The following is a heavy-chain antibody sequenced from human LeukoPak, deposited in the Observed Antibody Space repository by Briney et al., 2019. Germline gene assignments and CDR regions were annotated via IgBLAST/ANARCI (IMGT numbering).Heavy chain of an antibody. CDR2: IRSKTYGATT. D-gene: IGHD2-2*01. Sequence: PGGSLRLSCTASGFTFGDYAMSWVRQAPGKGLGWVSLIRSKTYGATTEYAASVKGRFTISRDDSKSVAHLQMDSLKTDDTAVYYCTRGLRSCAGTRCLFSFDYWGQGTLVTVSS. J-gene: IGHJ4*02. V-gene: IGHV3-49*04. CDR1: GFTFGDYA. CDR3: TRGLRSCAGTRCLFSFDY.